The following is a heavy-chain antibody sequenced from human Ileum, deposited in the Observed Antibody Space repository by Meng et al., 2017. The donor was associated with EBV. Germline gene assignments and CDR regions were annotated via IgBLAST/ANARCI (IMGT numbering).Heavy chain of an antibody. CDR1: GGSISSDY. V-gene: IGHV4-59*08. Sequence: QVQLRGSGPGLVKPSETLSLTGTVSGGSISSDYLSWVRQPPGKGLEWIGYIYYSGSTNNTPSLKSRDTISVDTSKNQLSLNLSSVTAADTAVYYCARGGWSLDYWGQGTLVTASS. CDR2: IYYSGST. J-gene: IGHJ4*02. CDR3: ARGGWSLDY. D-gene: IGHD2-15*01.